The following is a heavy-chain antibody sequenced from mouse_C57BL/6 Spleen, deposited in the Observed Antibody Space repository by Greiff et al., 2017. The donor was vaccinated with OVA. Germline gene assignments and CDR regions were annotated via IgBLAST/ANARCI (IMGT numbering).Heavy chain of an antibody. CDR3: ARYEAITTGYFDV. J-gene: IGHJ1*03. D-gene: IGHD1-2*01. CDR1: GFTFTDYY. V-gene: IGHV7-3*01. Sequence: EVMLVESGGGLVQPGGSLSLSCAASGFTFTDYYMSWVRQPPGKALEWLGFIRNKANGYTTEYSASVKGRFTISRDYSQGILYLQMNALGAEDSDTYESARYEAITTGYFDVWGTGATVTVSS. CDR2: IRNKANGYTT.